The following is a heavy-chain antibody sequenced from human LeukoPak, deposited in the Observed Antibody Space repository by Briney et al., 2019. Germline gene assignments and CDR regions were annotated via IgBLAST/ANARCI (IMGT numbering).Heavy chain of an antibody. V-gene: IGHV4-34*01. CDR3: ARGGRSFGYCSGGSCYLDY. CDR2: INHSGST. J-gene: IGHJ4*02. CDR1: GGSFSGYY. D-gene: IGHD2-15*01. Sequence: SETLSLTCAVYGGSFSGYYWSWIRQPPGKGLEWIGEINHSGSTNYNPTLKSRVTISVDTSKNQFSLKLSSVTAADTAVYYCARGGRSFGYCSGGSCYLDYWGQGTLATVSS.